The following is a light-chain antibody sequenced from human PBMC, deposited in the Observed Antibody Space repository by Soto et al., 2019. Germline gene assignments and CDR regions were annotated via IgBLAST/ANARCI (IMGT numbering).Light chain of an antibody. CDR3: QQRSNWPLLT. CDR1: QSVSSY. V-gene: IGKV3-11*01. Sequence: EIVLTQSPATLSLSPGERATLSCRASQSVSSYLAWYQQKPGQAPRLLIYDASNRATGIPARFSGSGSGTDFTLTISSLEPEDFAVYYCQQRSNWPLLTFGKGTKVDIK. J-gene: IGKJ1*01. CDR2: DAS.